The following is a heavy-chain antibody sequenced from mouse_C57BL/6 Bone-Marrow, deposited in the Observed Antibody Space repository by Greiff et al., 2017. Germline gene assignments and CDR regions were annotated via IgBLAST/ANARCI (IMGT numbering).Heavy chain of an antibody. CDR2: IYPGGGYT. CDR3: ARYGSVWYFDV. J-gene: IGHJ1*03. D-gene: IGHD1-1*01. Sequence: QVQLQQSGAELVRPGTSVKMSCKASGYTFTNYWIGWAKQRPGHGLEWIGVIYPGGGYTNYNEKFKGKATLTADKSSSTAYMQFSSLTSEDSAIYYCARYGSVWYFDVWGTGTTVTVSS. CDR1: GYTFTNYW. V-gene: IGHV1-63*01.